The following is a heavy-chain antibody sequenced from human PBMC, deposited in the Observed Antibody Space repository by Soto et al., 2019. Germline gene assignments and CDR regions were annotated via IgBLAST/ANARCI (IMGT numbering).Heavy chain of an antibody. J-gene: IGHJ4*02. Sequence: GGSLRLSCAASGFTFSSYEMNWVRQAPGKGLEWVSYISSSGSTIYYADSVKGRFTISRDNAKNSLYLQMNSLRAEDTAVYYCARDLCSSTSCYPDYWGQGTLVTVSS. V-gene: IGHV3-48*03. CDR3: ARDLCSSTSCYPDY. CDR1: GFTFSSYE. D-gene: IGHD2-2*01. CDR2: ISSSGSTI.